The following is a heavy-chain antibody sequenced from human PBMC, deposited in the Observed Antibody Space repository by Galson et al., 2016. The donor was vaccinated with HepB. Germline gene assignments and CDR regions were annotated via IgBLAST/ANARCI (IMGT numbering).Heavy chain of an antibody. J-gene: IGHJ6*03. Sequence: SLRLSCAASGFTFSRNAMHWVRQAPGKGLEYVSAISSDGVTTYYADSVKGRFTISRDNSKNTLYIQMSSLRAEDTAVYYCVRAQTKQSDYNYYHMDVWGQGTLVTVSS. D-gene: IGHD4-11*01. CDR1: GFTFSRNA. CDR3: VRAQTKQSDYNYYHMDV. CDR2: ISSDGVTT. V-gene: IGHV3-64D*06.